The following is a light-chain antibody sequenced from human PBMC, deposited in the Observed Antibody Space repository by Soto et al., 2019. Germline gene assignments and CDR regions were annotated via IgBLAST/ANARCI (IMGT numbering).Light chain of an antibody. CDR1: QSINSV. CDR3: QQYGGSPRT. CDR2: GAS. V-gene: IGKV3-20*01. J-gene: IGKJ1*01. Sequence: EIVLTQSPGTLSLSPGEGATLSCRASQSINSVLAWYQQRRGQAPRLLIHGASNRATGIPDRFSGSGSGPDFTLTISRLEPEDFAVSYCQQYGGSPRTFGQGTKVEVK.